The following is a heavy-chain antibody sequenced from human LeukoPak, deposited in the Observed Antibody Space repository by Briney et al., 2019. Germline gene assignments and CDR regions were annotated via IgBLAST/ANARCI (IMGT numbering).Heavy chain of an antibody. V-gene: IGHV4-4*07. D-gene: IGHD3-22*01. CDR1: GGSISSYY. CDR2: IYTSGST. Sequence: PSETLSLTRTVSGGSISSYYWSWIRQPAGKGLEWIGRIYTSGSTNYNPSLKSRVTMSVDTSKNQFSLKLSSVTAADTAVYYCARDNRYYDSSGYLLAEYFQHWGQGTLVTVSS. CDR3: ARDNRYYDSSGYLLAEYFQH. J-gene: IGHJ1*01.